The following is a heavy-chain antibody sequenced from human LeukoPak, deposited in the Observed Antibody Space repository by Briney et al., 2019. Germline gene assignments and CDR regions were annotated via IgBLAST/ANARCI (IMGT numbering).Heavy chain of an antibody. Sequence: GGSLRLSCAASGFTFSSYWMSWVRQAPGKGLEWVANIKQDGSEKYYVDSVKGRFTISRDNAKNSLYLQMNSLRAEDTAVYYCARDCSCTSCYRGGFDPWGQGTLVTVSS. J-gene: IGHJ5*02. CDR1: GFTFSSYW. D-gene: IGHD2-2*01. V-gene: IGHV3-7*01. CDR2: IKQDGSEK. CDR3: ARDCSCTSCYRGGFDP.